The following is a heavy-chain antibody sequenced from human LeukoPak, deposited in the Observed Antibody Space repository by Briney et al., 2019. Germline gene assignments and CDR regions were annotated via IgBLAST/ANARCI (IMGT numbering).Heavy chain of an antibody. CDR2: IYYSGST. Sequence: SETLSLTCTVSGYSISSGYYWGWIRQPPGKGLEWIGYIYYSGSTNYNPSLKSRVTISVDTSKNQFSLKLSSVTAADTAVYYCARLGRLVRKPYYYYYYYMDVWGKGTTVTISS. CDR3: ARLGRLVRKPYYYYYYYMDV. D-gene: IGHD6-19*01. J-gene: IGHJ6*03. V-gene: IGHV4-38-2*02. CDR1: GYSISSGYY.